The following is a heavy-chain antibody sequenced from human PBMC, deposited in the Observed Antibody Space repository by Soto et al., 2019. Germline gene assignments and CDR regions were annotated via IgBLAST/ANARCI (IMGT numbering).Heavy chain of an antibody. J-gene: IGHJ6*02. Sequence: TLSLTCAVSGGSISSSNWWSWVRQPPGKGLEWIGEIYHSGSTNYNPSLKSRVTISVEKSKNQFSLKLSSVTAADTAVYYCASSDGYSSSWSYYYYGMDVWGQGTTV. V-gene: IGHV4-4*02. CDR2: IYHSGST. CDR1: GGSISSSNW. D-gene: IGHD6-13*01. CDR3: ASSDGYSSSWSYYYYGMDV.